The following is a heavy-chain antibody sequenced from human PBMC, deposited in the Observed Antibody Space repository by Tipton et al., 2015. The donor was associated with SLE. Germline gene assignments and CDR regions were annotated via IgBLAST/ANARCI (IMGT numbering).Heavy chain of an antibody. Sequence: TLSLTCTVSGGSISSYYWSWIRQPAGKGLEWIGRIYTSGSTNYNPPLKSRVTMSVDTSKNQFSLKLSSVTAADTAVYYCARVAAAGAPTDAFDIWGQGTMVTVSS. V-gene: IGHV4-4*07. CDR2: IYTSGST. CDR3: ARVAAAGAPTDAFDI. CDR1: GGSISSYY. J-gene: IGHJ3*02. D-gene: IGHD6-13*01.